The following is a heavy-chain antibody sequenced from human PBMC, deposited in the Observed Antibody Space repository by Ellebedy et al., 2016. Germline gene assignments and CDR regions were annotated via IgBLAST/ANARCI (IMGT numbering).Heavy chain of an antibody. CDR1: GYTFTGYY. V-gene: IGHV1-2*02. Sequence: ASVKVSXKASGYTFTGYYIHWVRQAPGQGLEWMGWINPNSGGTNYAQKFQGRVTVTKDTSITTAYMELSSLRSDDAAVYYCARRASCGGDCRRGEVDNWGQGTLVTVSS. J-gene: IGHJ4*02. CDR2: INPNSGGT. CDR3: ARRASCGGDCRRGEVDN. D-gene: IGHD2-21*02.